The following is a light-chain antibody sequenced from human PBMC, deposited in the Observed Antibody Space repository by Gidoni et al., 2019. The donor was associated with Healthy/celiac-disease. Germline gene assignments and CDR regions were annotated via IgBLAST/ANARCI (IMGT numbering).Light chain of an antibody. V-gene: IGKV1-39*01. CDR2: AAS. CDR3: QQSYSTPNT. CDR1: QSIRSY. J-gene: IGKJ2*01. Sequence: DIQMTQSPSSLSASVGDRVTITCRASQSIRSYLNWYQQKPGKAPKLLIYAASSLQSWVPSRFSGSGSGTDFTLTISSLQPEDFATYYCQQSYSTPNTCGQGTKLEIK.